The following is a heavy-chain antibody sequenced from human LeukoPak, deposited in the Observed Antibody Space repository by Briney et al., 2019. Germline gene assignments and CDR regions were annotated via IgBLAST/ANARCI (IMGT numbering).Heavy chain of an antibody. CDR1: GGTFSSYA. D-gene: IGHD4-23*01. Sequence: SVKVSCKASGGTFSSYAISWVRQAPGQGLEWMGRIIPIFGTANYAQKFQGRVTITTDESTSTAYMELSSLRSEDTAVYYCARDDNPPMVVTAVDYWGQGTLVTVSS. J-gene: IGHJ4*02. CDR3: ARDDNPPMVVTAVDY. V-gene: IGHV1-69*05. CDR2: IIPIFGTA.